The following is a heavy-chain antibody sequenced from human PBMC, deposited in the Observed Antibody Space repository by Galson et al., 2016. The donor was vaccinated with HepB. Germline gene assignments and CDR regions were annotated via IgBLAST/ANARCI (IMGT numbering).Heavy chain of an antibody. J-gene: IGHJ6*02. Sequence: LRLSCAASGFSLDNSEMCVSWIRQPPGKAPEWLALIDSDDDKFYSSSLKTRLTISKDTSKNQVVLTMTNMDPVDTATYFCARTVVAGALYYYYGLDVWGPGTTVTVSS. CDR3: ARTVVAGALYYYYGLDV. CDR1: GFSLDNSEMC. V-gene: IGHV2-70*12. D-gene: IGHD2-21*01. CDR2: IDSDDDK.